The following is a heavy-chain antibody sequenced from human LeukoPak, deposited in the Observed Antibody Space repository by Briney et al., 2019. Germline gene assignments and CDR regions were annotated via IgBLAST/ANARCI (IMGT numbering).Heavy chain of an antibody. CDR3: AREEASAGDY. D-gene: IGHD6-13*01. J-gene: IGHJ4*02. CDR2: IYYTGVT. Sequence: SETLSHTCTVSGGSISSNSHYWAWIRQPPGKGLEWIGSIYYTGVTFYSPSLKSRVTISVDTSKNQFSLKVISVTAADTAVYYCAREEASAGDYWGQGTLVTVSS. CDR1: GGSISSNSHY. V-gene: IGHV4-39*01.